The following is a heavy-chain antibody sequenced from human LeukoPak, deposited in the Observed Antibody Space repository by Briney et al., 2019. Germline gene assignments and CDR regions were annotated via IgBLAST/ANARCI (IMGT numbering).Heavy chain of an antibody. Sequence: PGGSLRLSCAASGFTFRNHAMHWVRHVPGKGLEWVAVIWYDGSNQYYADSVRGRFTISRDNSKNTLHLQMNSLRAEDTAAYYCVKSGPDFGDLPSESYFDFWGQGTLVTVSS. CDR3: VKSGPDFGDLPSESYFDF. CDR2: IWYDGSNQ. CDR1: GFTFRNHA. J-gene: IGHJ4*02. V-gene: IGHV3-33*06. D-gene: IGHD4-17*01.